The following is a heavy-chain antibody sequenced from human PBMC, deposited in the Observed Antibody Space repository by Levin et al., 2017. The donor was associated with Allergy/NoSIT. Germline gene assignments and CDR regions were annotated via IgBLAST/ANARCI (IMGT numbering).Heavy chain of an antibody. J-gene: IGHJ3*01. D-gene: IGHD3-3*01. CDR3: ARGYDFWSGFYTFAFDA. Sequence: SQTLSLTCVISGDSVSSTNTAWHWIRQSPSRGLEWLGRTYYRSRWDNDYAVSVKSRLTISPDTSKNQFSLQLRSVTPDDTAVYFCARGYDFWSGFYTFAFDAWGQGTMVSVSS. V-gene: IGHV6-1*01. CDR2: TYYRSRWDN. CDR1: GDSVSSTNTA.